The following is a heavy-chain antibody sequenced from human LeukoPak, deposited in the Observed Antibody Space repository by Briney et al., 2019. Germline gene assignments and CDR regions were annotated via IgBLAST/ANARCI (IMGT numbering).Heavy chain of an antibody. J-gene: IGHJ4*02. Sequence: GRSLRLSCAASGFTFDDYAMHWVRQAPGKGLEWVSGISWNSGSIGYADSVKGRFTISRDNAKNSLYLQMNSLRAEDTALYYCAKGIFSSIAVAGTNFDYWGQGTLVTVSS. CDR3: AKGIFSSIAVAGTNFDY. CDR2: ISWNSGSI. V-gene: IGHV3-9*01. D-gene: IGHD6-19*01. CDR1: GFTFDDYA.